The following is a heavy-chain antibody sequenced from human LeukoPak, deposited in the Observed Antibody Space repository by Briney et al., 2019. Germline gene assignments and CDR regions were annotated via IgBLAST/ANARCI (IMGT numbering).Heavy chain of an antibody. D-gene: IGHD1-26*01. CDR1: GYTFTNYF. CDR2: IIPIFGTA. Sequence: SVKVSCKASGYTFTNYFIHWVRQAPGQGLEWMGGIIPIFGTANYAQKFQGRVTITADESTSTAYMELSSLTSEDTAVYYCARDRVGRSSGSYLLDYWGQGTLVTVSS. J-gene: IGHJ4*02. V-gene: IGHV1-69*13. CDR3: ARDRVGRSSGSYLLDY.